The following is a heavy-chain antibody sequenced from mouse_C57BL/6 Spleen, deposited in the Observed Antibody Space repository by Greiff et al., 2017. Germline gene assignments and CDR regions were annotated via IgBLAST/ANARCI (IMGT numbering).Heavy chain of an antibody. D-gene: IGHD1-1*01. V-gene: IGHV1-55*01. Sequence: VQLQPPGAELVKPGASVKMSCKASGYTFTSYWITWVKQRPGQGLEWIGDIYPGSGSTNYNEKFKSKATLTVDTSSSTAYMQLSSLTSEDSAVYYCARYDGSYGSSIDYWGQGTTLTVSS. CDR2: IYPGSGST. CDR1: GYTFTSYW. CDR3: ARYDGSYGSSIDY. J-gene: IGHJ2*01.